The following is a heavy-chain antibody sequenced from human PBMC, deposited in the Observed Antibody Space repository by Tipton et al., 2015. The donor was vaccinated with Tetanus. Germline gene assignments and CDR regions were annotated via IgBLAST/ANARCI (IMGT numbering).Heavy chain of an antibody. CDR3: ARLGYCSSTSCYGGYYYYGMDV. D-gene: IGHD2-2*01. Sequence: TLSLTCAVYGGSFSGYYWSWIRQPPGKGLEWIGEINHSGSTNYNPSLKSRVTISVDTSKNQFSPKLSSVTAADTAVYYCARLGYCSSTSCYGGYYYYGMDVWGQGTTVTVSS. J-gene: IGHJ6*02. CDR2: INHSGST. CDR1: GGSFSGYY. V-gene: IGHV4-34*01.